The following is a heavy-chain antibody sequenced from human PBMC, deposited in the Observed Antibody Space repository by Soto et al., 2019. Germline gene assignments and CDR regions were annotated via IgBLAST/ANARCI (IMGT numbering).Heavy chain of an antibody. D-gene: IGHD3-3*02. CDR3: ARATFSWFDP. CDR1: GDSVSSNSAA. Sequence: SQTLSLTCAISGDSVSSNSAAWNWIRQSPSRGLEWLGRTYYRSKWYNDYEVSVKSRIAINPDTSRNQFSLQLNSVTPEDTAVYFCARATFSWFDPWGQGTLVTVSS. V-gene: IGHV6-1*01. J-gene: IGHJ5*02. CDR2: TYYRSKWYN.